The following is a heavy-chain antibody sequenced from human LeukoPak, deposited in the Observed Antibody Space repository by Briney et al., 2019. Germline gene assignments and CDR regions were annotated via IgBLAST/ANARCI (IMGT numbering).Heavy chain of an antibody. CDR2: IWYDGSNK. CDR3: ARDPGLYYFDY. J-gene: IGHJ4*02. CDR1: GFTFSSYG. D-gene: IGHD3/OR15-3a*01. V-gene: IGHV3-33*01. Sequence: GGSLRLSCAASGFTFSSYGMHWVRQAPGKGLEWVAVIWYDGSNKYYADSVKGRFTISRDNSKNALYLQMNSLRAEDTAVYYCARDPGLYYFDYWGQGTLVTVSS.